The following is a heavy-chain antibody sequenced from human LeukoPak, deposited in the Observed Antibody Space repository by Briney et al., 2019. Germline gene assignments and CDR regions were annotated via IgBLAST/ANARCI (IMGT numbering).Heavy chain of an antibody. D-gene: IGHD2-2*01. CDR3: ASGGYCSSTSCYRDYYYGMDV. Sequence: GGSLRLSCAASGFTFSSYDMHWVRQATGKGLEWVSAIGTAGDTYYPGSVKGRFTISRENAKNSLYLQMNSLRAGDTAVYYCASGGYCSSTSCYRDYYYGMDVWGQGTTVTVSS. J-gene: IGHJ6*02. V-gene: IGHV3-13*01. CDR2: IGTAGDT. CDR1: GFTFSSYD.